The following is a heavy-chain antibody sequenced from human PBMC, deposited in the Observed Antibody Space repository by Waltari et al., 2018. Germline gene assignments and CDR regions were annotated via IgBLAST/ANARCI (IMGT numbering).Heavy chain of an antibody. D-gene: IGHD2-21*01. CDR1: GYTFTNYA. CDR3: AREVVPTSTIVVNWFDP. V-gene: IGHV7-4-1*02. J-gene: IGHJ5*02. CDR2: SNTDTGNP. Sequence: QVQLVQSGSELKKPGASVKVSCKAIGYTFTNYAINWVRKAPGQGLEVMGWSNTDTGNPTYAQGFTGRFVFSLDTSISTAYLQINSLKAEDTAIYYCAREVVPTSTIVVNWFDPWGQGTLVSVSS.